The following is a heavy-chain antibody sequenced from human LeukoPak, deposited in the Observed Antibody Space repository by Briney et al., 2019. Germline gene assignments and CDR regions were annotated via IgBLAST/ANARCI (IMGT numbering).Heavy chain of an antibody. V-gene: IGHV1-18*01. D-gene: IGHD3-16*02. Sequence: GASVNVSCKASVYTLSSYGISWVRQAPGQGVEWMGWISAYNGNTNNAQKLQGRVTMTTDTSTSTAYMELRSLRSDDTAVYYCAREGDFYDYVWGSYREFYYYYGIDVWGQGTTVTGSS. CDR1: VYTLSSYG. J-gene: IGHJ6*01. CDR3: AREGDFYDYVWGSYREFYYYYGIDV. CDR2: ISAYNGNT.